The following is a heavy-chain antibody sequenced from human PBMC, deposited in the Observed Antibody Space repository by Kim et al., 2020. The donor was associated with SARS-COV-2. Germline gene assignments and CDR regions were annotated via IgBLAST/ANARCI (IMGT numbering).Heavy chain of an antibody. Sequence: GGSLRLSCAASGFTFSSYGMHWVRQAPGKGLEWVAVISYDGSNKYYADSVKGRFTISRDNSKNTLYLQMNSLRAEDTAVYYCAKASPWYYDFWGGYASGPAGYWGQGTLVTVSS. V-gene: IGHV3-30*18. J-gene: IGHJ4*02. CDR3: AKASPWYYDFWGGYASGPAGY. D-gene: IGHD3-3*01. CDR1: GFTFSSYG. CDR2: ISYDGSNK.